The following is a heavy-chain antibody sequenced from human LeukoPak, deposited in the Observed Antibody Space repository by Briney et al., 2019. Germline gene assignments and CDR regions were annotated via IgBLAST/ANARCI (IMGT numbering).Heavy chain of an antibody. CDR1: GGSISSSNW. V-gene: IGHV4-4*02. D-gene: IGHD5-12*01. J-gene: IGHJ6*03. CDR3: ARRGSHYYYYMDV. CDR2: IYHSGST. Sequence: SETLSLTCAVSGGSISSSNWWSWVRQPPGKGLEWIGEIYHSGSTNYNPSLKSRVTISVDKSKNQFSLKLSSVTAADTAVYYCARRGSHYYYYMDVWGKGTTVTVSS.